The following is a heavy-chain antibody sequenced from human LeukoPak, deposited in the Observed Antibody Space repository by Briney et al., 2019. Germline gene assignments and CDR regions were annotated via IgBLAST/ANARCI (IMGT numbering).Heavy chain of an antibody. CDR1: GFTFSSYW. CDR2: IKQDGSEK. J-gene: IGHJ4*02. Sequence: GGSLRLSCAASGFTFSSYWMSWVRQAPGKGLEWVANIKQDGSEKYYVASVKGRFTISRDNAKNSLYLQMNSLRAEDTATYYCARSDSSGYYDPVMGNFDYWGQGTLVTVSS. D-gene: IGHD3-22*01. V-gene: IGHV3-7*01. CDR3: ARSDSSGYYDPVMGNFDY.